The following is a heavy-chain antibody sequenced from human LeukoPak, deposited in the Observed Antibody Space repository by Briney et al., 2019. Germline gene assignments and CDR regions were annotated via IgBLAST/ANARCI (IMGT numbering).Heavy chain of an antibody. V-gene: IGHV3-7*01. Sequence: GGSLRLSCAASGFTFSNAWMSWVRQAPGKGLEWVANIKQDGGEKYYVDSVKGRFTISRDNAKNSLYLQMNSLRAEDTAVYYCARGFGDPLDYYYYMDVWGKGTTVTVSS. D-gene: IGHD3-10*01. J-gene: IGHJ6*03. CDR3: ARGFGDPLDYYYYMDV. CDR2: IKQDGGEK. CDR1: GFTFSNAW.